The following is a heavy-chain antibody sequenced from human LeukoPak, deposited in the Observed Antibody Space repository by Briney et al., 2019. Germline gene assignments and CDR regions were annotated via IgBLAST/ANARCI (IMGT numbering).Heavy chain of an antibody. D-gene: IGHD5-24*01. Sequence: ASVKVSCKASGYTFSSYYMHWVRQAPGQGLGWMGIINPSGGSTIYAQKFQGRVTLTRDTSTNTVYMELSSLRSDGTAVYYCARGDGYPTPSRNWFDPWGQGTLVTVSS. CDR1: GYTFSSYY. CDR2: INPSGGST. CDR3: ARGDGYPTPSRNWFDP. V-gene: IGHV1-46*01. J-gene: IGHJ5*02.